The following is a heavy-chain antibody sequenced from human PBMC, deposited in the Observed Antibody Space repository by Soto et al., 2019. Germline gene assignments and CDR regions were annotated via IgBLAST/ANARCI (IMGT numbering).Heavy chain of an antibody. CDR1: VFTFYDYS. V-gene: IGHV3-9*01. CDR2: ISWNSYSR. CDR3: AKDIAVAQAAIGNDGMEV. D-gene: IGHD2-2*02. J-gene: IGHJ6*04. Sequence: SLILSCSSSVFTFYDYSIHLFLQAPVNCLEWVSGISWNSYSRGYADSVKGLFTISRNNAKNSLYLQMNSLRPEDTALYYCAKDIAVAQAAIGNDGMEVWGKGNTVTVSS.